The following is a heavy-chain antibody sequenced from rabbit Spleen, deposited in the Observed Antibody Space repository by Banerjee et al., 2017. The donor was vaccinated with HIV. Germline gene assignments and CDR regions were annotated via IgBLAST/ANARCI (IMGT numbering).Heavy chain of an antibody. CDR1: GIDFTTYY. J-gene: IGHJ4*01. CDR2: IDPVFGST. CDR3: ARGPPYAGYAGYGYVYLNL. D-gene: IGHD6-1*01. Sequence: QEQLEESGGGLVQPEGTLTLTCRASGIDFTTYYMRWVRQAPGKGLEWIGYIDPVFGSTYYASWVNGRFTISSHNAQNTLYLQLNSLTAADTATYFCARGPPYAGYAGYGYVYLNLWGPGTLVPVS. V-gene: IGHV1S47*01.